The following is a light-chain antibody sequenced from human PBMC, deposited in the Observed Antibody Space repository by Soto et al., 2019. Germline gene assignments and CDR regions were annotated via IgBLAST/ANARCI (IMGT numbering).Light chain of an antibody. Sequence: QSALTQPASVSGSPGQSITISCTGTSSDVGGYNYVSWYQQHPGKAPKLMIYDVSNRPSGVSNRFSGSKSGNTASLTISGLQAEDEADYYCSSYTSSSTLEYVFGTGTKVNVL. CDR3: SSYTSSSTLEYV. J-gene: IGLJ1*01. CDR2: DVS. CDR1: SSDVGGYNY. V-gene: IGLV2-14*01.